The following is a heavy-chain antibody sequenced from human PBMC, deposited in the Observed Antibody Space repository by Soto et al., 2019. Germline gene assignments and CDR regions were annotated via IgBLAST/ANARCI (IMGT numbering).Heavy chain of an antibody. D-gene: IGHD2-2*03. Sequence: GGSLRLSCAASGFTFSSYAMSWVRQAPGKGLEWVSAISGSGGSTYYADSVKGRFTISRDNAKNSLFLQMNSLRAEDTAVYYCATVGYCSSTSCQTRYYYYGMDVWGQGTTVTVSS. CDR3: ATVGYCSSTSCQTRYYYYGMDV. CDR2: ISGSGGST. V-gene: IGHV3-23*01. CDR1: GFTFSSYA. J-gene: IGHJ6*02.